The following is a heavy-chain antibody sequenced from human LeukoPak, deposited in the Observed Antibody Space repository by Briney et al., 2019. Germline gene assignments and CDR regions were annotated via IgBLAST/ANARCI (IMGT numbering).Heavy chain of an antibody. CDR3: ARVGGTNYYYYGMDV. Sequence: SETLSLTCTVSGGSVSSDGYYWSWIRQPPGKGLEWIGYIYDSGSTNYNPSLKSRVTISVDTSKNQFSLKLSSVTAADTAVYYCARVGGTNYYYYGMDVWGQGTTVTVSS. D-gene: IGHD1-1*01. CDR1: GGSVSSDGYY. CDR2: IYDSGST. V-gene: IGHV4-61*08. J-gene: IGHJ6*02.